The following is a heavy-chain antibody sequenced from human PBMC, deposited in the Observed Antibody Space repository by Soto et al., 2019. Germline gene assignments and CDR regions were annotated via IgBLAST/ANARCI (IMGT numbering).Heavy chain of an antibody. J-gene: IGHJ6*02. V-gene: IGHV3-23*01. Sequence: LGLSCIACGFTFRDYPMALVRHVPLRVLEWVASLDGAGGSTYYADSVRGRFTISRDNSQNTLFLQMKRLTVDDTAIYYCAAPRDEYGSGVSWFTYGMDIWGQGTTVTVSS. CDR3: AAPRDEYGSGVSWFTYGMDI. D-gene: IGHD3-10*01. CDR1: GFTFRDYP. CDR2: LDGAGGST.